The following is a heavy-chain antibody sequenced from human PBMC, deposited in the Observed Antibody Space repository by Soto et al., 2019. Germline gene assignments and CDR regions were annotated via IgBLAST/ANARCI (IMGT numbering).Heavy chain of an antibody. D-gene: IGHD6-19*01. J-gene: IGHJ4*02. CDR3: AKGDGVGVAGIDEFDY. V-gene: IGHV3-23*01. Sequence: GGSLRLSCAASGFTFSSYAMSWVRQAPGKGLEWVSAISGSGGSTYYADSVKGRFTISRDNSKNTLYLQMNSLRAEDTAVYYCAKGDGVGVAGIDEFDYWGQGTLVTVSS. CDR1: GFTFSSYA. CDR2: ISGSGGST.